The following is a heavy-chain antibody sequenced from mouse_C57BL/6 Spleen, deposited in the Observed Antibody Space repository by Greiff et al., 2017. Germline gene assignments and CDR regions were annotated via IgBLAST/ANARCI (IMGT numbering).Heavy chain of an antibody. Sequence: EVKLVESGGGLVQPGGSLKLSCAASGFTFSDYYMYWVRQTPEKRLEWVAYISNGGGSTYYPDTVKGRFTISRDNAKNTLYLQMSRLKSEDTAMYYCARHERDYYGYFDVWGTGTTVTVSS. CDR1: GFTFSDYY. J-gene: IGHJ1*03. D-gene: IGHD2-4*01. CDR2: ISNGGGST. V-gene: IGHV5-12*01. CDR3: ARHERDYYGYFDV.